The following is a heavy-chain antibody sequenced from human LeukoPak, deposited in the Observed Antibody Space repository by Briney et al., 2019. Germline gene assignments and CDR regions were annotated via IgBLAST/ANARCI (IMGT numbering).Heavy chain of an antibody. D-gene: IGHD4-17*01. V-gene: IGHV1-69*13. Sequence: GASVKVSCKASGGTFSSYAISWVRQAPGQGLEWMGGIIPIFGTANCAQKFQGRVTITADESTSTAYMELSSLRSEDTAVYYCARGRSDYGDYAEDSDYFDYWGQGTLVTVSS. CDR2: IIPIFGTA. CDR3: ARGRSDYGDYAEDSDYFDY. CDR1: GGTFSSYA. J-gene: IGHJ4*02.